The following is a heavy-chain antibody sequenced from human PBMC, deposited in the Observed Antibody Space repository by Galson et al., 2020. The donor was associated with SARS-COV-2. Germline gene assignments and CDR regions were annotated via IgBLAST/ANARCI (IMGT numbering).Heavy chain of an antibody. J-gene: IGHJ3*01. CDR1: GFTFSRHS. CDR3: VRDLWSVTSAGDAFDV. D-gene: IGHD3-3*01. CDR2: TDSSSDGI. Sequence: GGSLRLSCAASGFTFSRHSMNWVRQTPGKGLEWVSYTDSSSDGIYYADSVKGRFTVSRDNPDNSLFLQMNSLRAEDTAVYYCVRDLWSVTSAGDAFDVWGQGTMVTVSS. V-gene: IGHV3-48*01.